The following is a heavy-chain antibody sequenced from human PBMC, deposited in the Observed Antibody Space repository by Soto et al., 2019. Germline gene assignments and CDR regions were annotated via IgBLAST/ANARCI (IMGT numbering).Heavy chain of an antibody. D-gene: IGHD3-9*01. J-gene: IGHJ4*02. CDR2: IYWNDDK. V-gene: IGHV2-5*01. CDR3: AHRGKKVLRYCDWLFPFDY. Sequence: ESGPTLVNPTQTLTLTCTFSGFSLSTSGVGVGWIRQPPGKALEWLALIYWNDDKRYSPSLKSRLTITKDTSKNQVVLTMTNMDPVDTATYYCAHRGKKVLRYCDWLFPFDYWGQGTLVTVSS. CDR1: GFSLSTSGVG.